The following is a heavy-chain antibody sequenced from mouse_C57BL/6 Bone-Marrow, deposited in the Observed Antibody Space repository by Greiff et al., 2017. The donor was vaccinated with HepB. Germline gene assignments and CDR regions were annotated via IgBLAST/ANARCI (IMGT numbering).Heavy chain of an antibody. Sequence: QVQLQQSGAELARPGASVKLSCKASGYTFTSYGISWVKQRTGQGLEWIGEIYPRSGNTYYNEKFKGKATLTADKSSSTAYMELRSLTSEDSAVYFCARSATGTWAYWGQGTLVTVSA. CDR2: IYPRSGNT. CDR1: GYTFTSYG. J-gene: IGHJ3*01. V-gene: IGHV1-81*01. CDR3: ARSATGTWAY. D-gene: IGHD4-1*02.